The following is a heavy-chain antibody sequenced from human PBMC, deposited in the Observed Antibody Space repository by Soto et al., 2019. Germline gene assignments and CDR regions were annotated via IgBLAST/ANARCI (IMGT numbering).Heavy chain of an antibody. V-gene: IGHV4-59*01. CDR1: GGSISSYY. J-gene: IGHJ5*02. D-gene: IGHD2-15*01. CDR2: IYDSGST. Sequence: QLQLQESGPGLVKPSETLSLTCTVSGGSISSYYWSWIRQPPGNGLEWIGYIYDSGSTNYNPFLKSRVTLSVDTSKNQFSLNLSSVTAADTAVYYCARVGQVLVAARPSLWFDPWCQRTLVTVSS. CDR3: ARVGQVLVAARPSLWFDP.